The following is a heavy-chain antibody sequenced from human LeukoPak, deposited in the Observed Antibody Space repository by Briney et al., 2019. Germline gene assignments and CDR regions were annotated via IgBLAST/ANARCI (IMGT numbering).Heavy chain of an antibody. CDR3: ARGLEYSGPIDYDNWFDP. J-gene: IGHJ5*02. CDR2: LYYSGST. D-gene: IGHD5-12*01. Sequence: SETLSLTCSVSGCSIPSYYWNWIRQPPGKGLEWIGYLYYSGSTNYNPSLKSRVTISVDTSKNQFSLHLRSVTPADTAVYYCARGLEYSGPIDYDNWFDPWGQGTLVTVSS. V-gene: IGHV4-59*01. CDR1: GCSIPSYY.